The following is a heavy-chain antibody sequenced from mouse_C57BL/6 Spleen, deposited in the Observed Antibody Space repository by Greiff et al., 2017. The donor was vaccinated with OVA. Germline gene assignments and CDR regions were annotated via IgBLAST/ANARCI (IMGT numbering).Heavy chain of an antibody. J-gene: IGHJ4*01. CDR2: IYPGSGST. Sequence: HVHVKQPGAELVKPGASVKMSCKASGYTFTSYWITWVKQRPGQGLEWIGDIYPGSGSTNYNEKFKSKATLTVDTSSSTAYMQLSSLTSEDSAVYYCARRRDGGYAMDYWGQGTSVTVSS. CDR1: GYTFTSYW. V-gene: IGHV1-55*01. D-gene: IGHD2-3*01. CDR3: ARRRDGGYAMDY.